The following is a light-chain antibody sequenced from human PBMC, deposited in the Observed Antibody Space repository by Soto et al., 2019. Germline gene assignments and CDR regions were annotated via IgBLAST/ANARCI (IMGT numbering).Light chain of an antibody. CDR3: CSYTSSSTNV. J-gene: IGLJ1*01. CDR1: SSDVGGYNY. V-gene: IGLV2-14*01. CDR2: DVS. Sequence: QTVLTQPASVCGSPGQSITISCTGTSSDVGGYNYVSWYQQHPGKAPKLMIYDVSNRPSGVSNRFSGSKSGNTASLTISGLQAEDEADYYCCSYTSSSTNVFGTGTKVTVL.